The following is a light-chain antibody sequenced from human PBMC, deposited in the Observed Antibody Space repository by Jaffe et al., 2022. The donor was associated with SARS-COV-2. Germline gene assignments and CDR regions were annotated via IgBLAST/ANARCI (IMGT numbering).Light chain of an antibody. CDR3: SSYARSSSWI. J-gene: IGLJ2*01. Sequence: QSALTQPASVSGSLGQSITISCTGTSSDVGSYNYVVWFQQHPGKAPKLMIYDVSNRPSGISNRFSGSKSGNTASLTISGLQAEDEADYYCSSYARSSSWIFGGGTRLTVL. CDR1: SSDVGSYNY. V-gene: IGLV2-14*01. CDR2: DVS.